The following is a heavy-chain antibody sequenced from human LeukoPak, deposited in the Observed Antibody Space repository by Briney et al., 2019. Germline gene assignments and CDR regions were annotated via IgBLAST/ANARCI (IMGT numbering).Heavy chain of an antibody. V-gene: IGHV3-48*01. J-gene: IGHJ6*02. CDR3: ARDGIVPADYYYYGMDV. CDR2: ISSSSSTI. Sequence: GGSLRLSCAASGGTFSSYSMNWGRKAQPTGQGRVSYISSSSSTIYYADSVKGRFTISRDNAKNSLYLQMNSLRAEDTAVYYCARDGIVPADYYYYGMDVWGQGTTVTVSS. D-gene: IGHD2-2*01. CDR1: GGTFSSYS.